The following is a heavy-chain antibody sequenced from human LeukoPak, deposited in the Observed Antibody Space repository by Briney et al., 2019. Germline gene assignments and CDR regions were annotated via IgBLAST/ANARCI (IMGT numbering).Heavy chain of an antibody. CDR1: GFTFSSYW. CDR3: ARDGRFLEWLPFDY. J-gene: IGHJ4*02. V-gene: IGHV3-7*01. D-gene: IGHD3-3*01. CDR2: IKQDGSEK. Sequence: GGSLRLSCAASGFTFSSYWMSWVRQAPGKGLEWVANIKQDGSEKYYVDSVKGRFTISRDNAKNSLYLQMNSLRAEDTAVYYCARDGRFLEWLPFDYWGQGTLITVSS.